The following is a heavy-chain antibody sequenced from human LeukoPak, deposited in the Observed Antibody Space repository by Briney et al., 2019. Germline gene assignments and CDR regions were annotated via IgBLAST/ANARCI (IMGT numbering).Heavy chain of an antibody. CDR2: INHSGST. CDR1: GGSFSGYY. D-gene: IGHD3-3*01. V-gene: IGHV4-34*01. CDR3: ARLSYDFWSGYPNWFDP. Sequence: SETLSLTCAVYGGSFSGYYWSWIRQPPGKGLEWIGEINHSGSTNYNPSLKSRVTISVDTSKNQFSLKLSSVTAADTAVYYCARLSYDFWSGYPNWFDPWGQGTLVTVSS. J-gene: IGHJ5*02.